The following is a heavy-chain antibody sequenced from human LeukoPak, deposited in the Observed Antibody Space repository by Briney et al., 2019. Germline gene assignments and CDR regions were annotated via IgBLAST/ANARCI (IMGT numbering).Heavy chain of an antibody. J-gene: IGHJ4*02. CDR3: ARPLPYDAVDY. CDR2: IYYSGTT. D-gene: IGHD5-12*01. V-gene: IGHV4-34*01. Sequence: SETLSLTCAVYGGSFSGYYWGWIRQPPGKGLEWIGTIYYSGTTYYNPSLKSRVTISVDTPRNQFSLKLSSVTAADTAVYYCARPLPYDAVDYWGQGTLVTVSS. CDR1: GGSFSGYY.